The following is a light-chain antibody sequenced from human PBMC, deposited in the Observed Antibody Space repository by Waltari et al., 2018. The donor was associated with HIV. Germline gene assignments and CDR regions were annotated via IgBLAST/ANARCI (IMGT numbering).Light chain of an antibody. Sequence: QSALTQPASVSGSPGQSITISCTGTNSDVGGYTYVSWYQQYPGKVPKLMIYEVSSRPSGVSNRFSASKSGNTASLTISGLQTEDEADYYCSSYTSSNTLVFGGGTKLTVL. CDR2: EVS. CDR1: NSDVGGYTY. V-gene: IGLV2-14*01. CDR3: SSYTSSNTLV. J-gene: IGLJ3*02.